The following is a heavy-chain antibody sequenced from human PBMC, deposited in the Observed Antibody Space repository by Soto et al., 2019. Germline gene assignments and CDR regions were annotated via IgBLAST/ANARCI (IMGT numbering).Heavy chain of an antibody. V-gene: IGHV1-3*04. Sequence: QVQLVQSGAEVKKPGASVKVSCKASGYTFANYAMHWVRQAPGQSLEWMGWINTGNGYTKYSQTFQDRVTITRDTSASTAHMELYSLRSEDTAVYYCARSWVYCSGGTCSYFDYWGQGTLVTVSS. CDR3: ARSWVYCSGGTCSYFDY. CDR1: GYTFANYA. D-gene: IGHD2-15*01. J-gene: IGHJ4*02. CDR2: INTGNGYT.